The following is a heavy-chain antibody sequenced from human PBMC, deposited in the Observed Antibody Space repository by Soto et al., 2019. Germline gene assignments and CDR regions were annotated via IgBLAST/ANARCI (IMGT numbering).Heavy chain of an antibody. CDR3: VRGRSYSVYDF. CDR2: IYPSGST. CDR1: GGSISGHS. V-gene: IGHV4-4*07. D-gene: IGHD5-12*01. Sequence: SETLSLTCTVSGGSISGHSWIWIRQPAGKGLEWIGHIYPSGSTSYNPSLRSRVTMSLDTSSNQIFLNLTSVTAADTAVFYCVRGRSYSVYDFWGPGTLVTV. J-gene: IGHJ4*02.